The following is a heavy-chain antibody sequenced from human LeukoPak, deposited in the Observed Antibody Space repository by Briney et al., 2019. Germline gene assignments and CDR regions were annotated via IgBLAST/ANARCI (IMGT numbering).Heavy chain of an antibody. Sequence: PGGSLRLSCAASGFTFSSYGMHWVRQAPGKGLEWVAVIWYDGSNKYYADSVKGRFTISRDNSKNTLYLQMNSLRAEDTAVYYCARGPKRGYSSGWYSLGFVYWGQGTLVTVSS. J-gene: IGHJ4*02. D-gene: IGHD6-19*01. CDR3: ARGPKRGYSSGWYSLGFVY. CDR1: GFTFSSYG. CDR2: IWYDGSNK. V-gene: IGHV3-33*01.